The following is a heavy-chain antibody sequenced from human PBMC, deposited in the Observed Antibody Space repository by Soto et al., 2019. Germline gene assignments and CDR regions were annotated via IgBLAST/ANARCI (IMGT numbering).Heavy chain of an antibody. D-gene: IGHD6-19*01. CDR2: IWYDGSNK. CDR3: ARASSGWVDP. J-gene: IGHJ5*02. V-gene: IGHV3-33*01. CDR1: GFTFSSYG. Sequence: QVQLVESGGGVVQPGRSLRLSCAASGFTFSSYGMHWVRQAPGKGLEWVAVIWYDGSNKYYADSVKGRFTISRDNSKNTLYLQMSSLRAEDTAVYYCARASSGWVDPWGQGTLVTVSS.